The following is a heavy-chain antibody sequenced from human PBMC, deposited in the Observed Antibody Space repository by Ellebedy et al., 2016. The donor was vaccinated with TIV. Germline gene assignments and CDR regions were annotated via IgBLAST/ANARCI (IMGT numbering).Heavy chain of an antibody. V-gene: IGHV5-51*01. CDR3: ARLAYYFTSGSHWNGAFDI. Sequence: GGSLRLXXQVSGYTFTNYWIGWVRQMPGKGLEWMGIIFPSDSATRYSPSFQGQVTISADKSIGTAYLQWNRVKASDTAMYYCARLAYYFTSGSHWNGAFDIWGQGTMVTVSP. J-gene: IGHJ3*02. D-gene: IGHD3-10*01. CDR2: IFPSDSAT. CDR1: GYTFTNYW.